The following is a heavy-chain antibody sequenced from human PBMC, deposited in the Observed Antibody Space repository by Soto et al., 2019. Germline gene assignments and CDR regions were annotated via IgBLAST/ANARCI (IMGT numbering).Heavy chain of an antibody. CDR3: AGSPADYYYYYGMDV. D-gene: IGHD3-10*01. CDR1: GGSISSGGYY. J-gene: IGHJ6*02. Sequence: SETLSLTCTVSGGSISSGGYYWSWIRQHPGKGLEWIGYIYYSGSTYHNPSLKSRVTISVDTSKNQFSLKLSSVTAADTAVYYCAGSPADYYYYYGMDVWGQGTTVTVSS. CDR2: IYYSGST. V-gene: IGHV4-31*03.